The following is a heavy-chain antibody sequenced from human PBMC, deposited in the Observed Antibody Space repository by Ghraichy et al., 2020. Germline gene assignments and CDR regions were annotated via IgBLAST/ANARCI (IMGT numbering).Heavy chain of an antibody. CDR2: IKQDGSEK. D-gene: IGHD4-17*01. J-gene: IGHJ3*02. CDR3: ARAGAGDYGDYVGAFDI. CDR1: GFTFSIYW. Sequence: ETLSLTCAASGFTFSIYWMSWVRQAPGKGLEWVANIKQDGSEKYYVDSVKGRFTISRDNAKNSLYLQMNSLRAEDTAVYYCARAGAGDYGDYVGAFDIWGQGTMVTVSS. V-gene: IGHV3-7*01.